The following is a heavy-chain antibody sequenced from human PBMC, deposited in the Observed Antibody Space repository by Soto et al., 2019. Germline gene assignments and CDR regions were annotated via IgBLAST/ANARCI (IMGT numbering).Heavy chain of an antibody. CDR3: AYCSGGSCHLFDY. CDR2: ISGSGGST. J-gene: IGHJ4*02. V-gene: IGHV3-23*01. CDR1: GFTFSSYA. D-gene: IGHD2-15*01. Sequence: GGSLRLSCAASGFTFSSYAMSWVRQAPGKGLEWVSAISGSGGSTYYADSVKGRFTISRDNSKNTLYLQMNSLRAEDTAVYYCAYCSGGSCHLFDYWGQGTLVTVSS.